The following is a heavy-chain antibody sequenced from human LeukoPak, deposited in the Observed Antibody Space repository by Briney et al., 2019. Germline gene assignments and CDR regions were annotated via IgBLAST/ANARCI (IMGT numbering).Heavy chain of an antibody. V-gene: IGHV1-8*01. CDR2: MNPNSGNT. Sequence: ASVTVSCKASGYTFTGYDINWVRQATGQGLEWMGWMNPNSGNTGYAQKFQGRVTITRNTSISTAYMELSSLRSEDTAVYYCARGRTVPLGGSYYNWFDPWGQGTLVTVSS. CDR3: ARGRTVPLGGSYYNWFDP. D-gene: IGHD1-26*01. J-gene: IGHJ5*02. CDR1: GYTFTGYD.